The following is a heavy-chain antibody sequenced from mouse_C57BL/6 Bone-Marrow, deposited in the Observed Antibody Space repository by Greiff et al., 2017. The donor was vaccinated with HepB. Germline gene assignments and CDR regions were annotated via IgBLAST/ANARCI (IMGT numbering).Heavy chain of an antibody. CDR2: IWSGGST. J-gene: IGHJ4*01. CDR1: GFSLTSYG. CDR3: ASSYYAMDY. V-gene: IGHV2-2*01. Sequence: VQLQQSGPGLVQPSQSLSITCTVSGFSLTSYGVHWVRQSPGKGLEWLGVIWSGGSTDYKAAFISRLSISKDNSKSQVFFKMNSLQADDTAIYYCASSYYAMDYWGQGTSVTVSS.